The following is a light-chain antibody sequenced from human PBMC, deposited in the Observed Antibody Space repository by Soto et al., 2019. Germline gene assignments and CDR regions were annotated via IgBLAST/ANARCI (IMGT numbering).Light chain of an antibody. CDR3: QSYDTSLRGVV. CDR2: GNI. CDR1: SSNIASGYD. J-gene: IGLJ2*01. Sequence: QAVVTQPPSVSGAPGQRVTISCTGTSSNIASGYDVHWYQQLPGTAPKLLIYGNINRPSGVPDRFSGSNSGSSASLAITWLQAEDEADYYCQSYDTSLRGVVFGGGTKLTVL. V-gene: IGLV1-40*01.